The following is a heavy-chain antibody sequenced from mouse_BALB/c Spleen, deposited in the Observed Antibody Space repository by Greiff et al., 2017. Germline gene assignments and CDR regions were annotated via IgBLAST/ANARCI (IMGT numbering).Heavy chain of an antibody. CDR2: ISYDGSN. Sequence: EVKLMESGPGLVKPSQSLSLTCSVTGYSITSGYYWNWIRQFPGNKLEWMGYISYDGSNNYNPSLKNRISITRDTSKNQFFLKLNSVTTEDTATYYCAREDMTSFAYWGQGTLVTVSA. CDR3: AREDMTSFAY. V-gene: IGHV3-6*02. J-gene: IGHJ3*01. D-gene: IGHD2-3*01. CDR1: GYSITSGYY.